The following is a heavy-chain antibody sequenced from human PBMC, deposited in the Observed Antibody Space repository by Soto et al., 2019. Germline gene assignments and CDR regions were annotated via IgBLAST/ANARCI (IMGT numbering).Heavy chain of an antibody. CDR2: ISAYNGNT. D-gene: IGHD3-22*01. Sequence: ASVKVSCKASGYTFTSYGISWVRQAPGQGLEWMGWISAYNGNTNYAQKHQGRVTMTTDTSTSTAYMELRSLRSDDTAVYYCARDQGKYYYDSSGYDWWFDYWGQGTLVTVSS. CDR1: GYTFTSYG. CDR3: ARDQGKYYYDSSGYDWWFDY. V-gene: IGHV1-18*01. J-gene: IGHJ4*02.